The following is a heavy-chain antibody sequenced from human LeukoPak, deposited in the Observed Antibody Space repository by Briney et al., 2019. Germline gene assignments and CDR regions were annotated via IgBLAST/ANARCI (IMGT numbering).Heavy chain of an antibody. CDR3: ARGRYSHQYYYDSSGYYRTFDY. J-gene: IGHJ4*02. V-gene: IGHV4-34*01. D-gene: IGHD3-22*01. CDR1: GGSFSGYC. CDR2: INHSGST. Sequence: SETLSLTCAVYGGSFSGYCWSWIRQPPGKGLEWIGGINHSGSTNYNPSLKSRVTISVDTSKNQFSLKLSSVTAADTAVYYCARGRYSHQYYYDSSGYYRTFDYWGQGTLVTVSS.